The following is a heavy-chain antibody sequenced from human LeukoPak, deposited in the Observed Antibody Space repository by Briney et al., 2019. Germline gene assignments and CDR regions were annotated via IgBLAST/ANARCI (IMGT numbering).Heavy chain of an antibody. V-gene: IGHV3-74*01. CDR2: ITSDGSST. CDR3: ARELLTGTFDY. CDR1: GFTFSSYW. Sequence: GGSLRLSCAASGFTFSSYWMHWVRHTPGKGLVWVSRITSDGSSTNYADSVKGRFTISRDNAKNTLYLQMNSLRAEDTAVYYCARELLTGTFDYWGQGALVTVSS. J-gene: IGHJ4*02. D-gene: IGHD1-20*01.